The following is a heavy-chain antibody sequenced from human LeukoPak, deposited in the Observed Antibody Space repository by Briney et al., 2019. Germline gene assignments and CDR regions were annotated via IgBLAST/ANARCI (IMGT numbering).Heavy chain of an antibody. V-gene: IGHV1-69*13. CDR2: IIPIFGTA. CDR1: GGTFSSYA. Sequence: ASVKVSCKASGGTFSSYAISWVRQAPGKGLEWMGGIIPIFGTANYAQKFQGRVTITADESTSTAYMELSSLRSEDTAVYYCARVRAQLLWFGELLFWGQGTLVTVSS. D-gene: IGHD3-10*01. CDR3: ARVRAQLLWFGELLF. J-gene: IGHJ4*02.